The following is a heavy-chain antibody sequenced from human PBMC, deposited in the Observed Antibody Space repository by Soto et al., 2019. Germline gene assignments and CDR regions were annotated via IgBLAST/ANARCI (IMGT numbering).Heavy chain of an antibody. V-gene: IGHV3-33*01. D-gene: IGHD3-10*01. CDR3: ARVSGWLQFFS. Sequence: QMRLVESGGGVVQPGRSLRLSCAASGFNLRTFGMHWFRQAPGQGLEWVALISYDGNDKEYADSVKGRFTISRDNSQKTLSLQMNSLRVEDTAIYYCARVSGWLQFFSGGQGTLVTVSS. CDR2: ISYDGNDK. J-gene: IGHJ4*02. CDR1: GFNLRTFG.